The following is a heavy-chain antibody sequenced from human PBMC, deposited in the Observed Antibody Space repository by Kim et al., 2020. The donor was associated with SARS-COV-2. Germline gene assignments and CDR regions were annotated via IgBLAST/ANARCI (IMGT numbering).Heavy chain of an antibody. V-gene: IGHV3-23*01. CDR2: ISGSGETT. CDR3: AKSDCGGGGCYLINY. CDR1: GFTFTDHA. Sequence: GGSLRLSCAASGFTFTDHAMNWVRQAPGRGLEWFSGISGSGETTYYADSVKARFTISRDNPKNTLYLQMNGLRAEDTDIYYCAKSDCGGGGCYLINYWGQGTLVTVSS. D-gene: IGHD2-15*01. J-gene: IGHJ4*02.